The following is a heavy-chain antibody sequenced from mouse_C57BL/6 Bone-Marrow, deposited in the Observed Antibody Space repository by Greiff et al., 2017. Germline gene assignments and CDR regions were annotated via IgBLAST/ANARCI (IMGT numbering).Heavy chain of an antibody. V-gene: IGHV1-54*01. Sequence: VQLQQSGAELVRPGTSVKVSCKASGYAFTNYLIEWVKQRPGQGLEWIGVINPGSGGTNYNEKFKGKATLTADKSSSTAYMQLSSLTSEDSAVYFCARAVLRGFAYWGQGTLVTVSA. CDR3: ARAVLRGFAY. CDR1: GYAFTNYL. CDR2: INPGSGGT. D-gene: IGHD1-1*01. J-gene: IGHJ3*01.